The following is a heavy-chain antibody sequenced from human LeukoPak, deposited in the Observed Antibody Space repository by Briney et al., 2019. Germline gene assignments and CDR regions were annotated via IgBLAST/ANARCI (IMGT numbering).Heavy chain of an antibody. Sequence: QPGGSLRLSCAASGFTFDDYAMHWVRQAPGKGLEWVSGISWNSGSIGYADSVKGRFTISRDNAKNSLYLQMNSLRAEDTALYYCAKAYSSSWYIDYWGQGTLVTVSS. CDR2: ISWNSGSI. J-gene: IGHJ4*02. CDR1: GFTFDDYA. CDR3: AKAYSSSWYIDY. D-gene: IGHD6-13*01. V-gene: IGHV3-9*01.